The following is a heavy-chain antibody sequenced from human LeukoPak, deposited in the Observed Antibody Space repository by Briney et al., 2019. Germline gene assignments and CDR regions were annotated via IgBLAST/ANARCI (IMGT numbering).Heavy chain of an antibody. CDR3: ARCSPGDSSNFYAVLQY. CDR2: IIPVFGTT. Sequence: SVKVSCKPSGGTFSSYAVSWVRLTPGQGLEWLGGIIPVFGTTTYAQKFQAKVTMTADKSTNTAYLEISRLTSDDTAVYYCARCSPGDSSNFYAVLQYWGQGTQVTVST. D-gene: IGHD3-22*01. V-gene: IGHV1-69*06. J-gene: IGHJ4*02. CDR1: GGTFSSYA.